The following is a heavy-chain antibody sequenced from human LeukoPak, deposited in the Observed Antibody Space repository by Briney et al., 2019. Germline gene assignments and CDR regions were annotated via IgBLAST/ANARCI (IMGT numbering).Heavy chain of an antibody. Sequence: EASVKVSCKASGYTFTGYYMHWVRQAPGQGLEWMGWINPNSGGTNYAQKFQGRVTMTRDTSISTAYMELSRLRSDDTAVFYCARRYCSGGSCYHNDYWGQGTLVTVSS. J-gene: IGHJ4*02. CDR3: ARRYCSGGSCYHNDY. CDR1: GYTFTGYY. D-gene: IGHD2-15*01. V-gene: IGHV1-2*02. CDR2: INPNSGGT.